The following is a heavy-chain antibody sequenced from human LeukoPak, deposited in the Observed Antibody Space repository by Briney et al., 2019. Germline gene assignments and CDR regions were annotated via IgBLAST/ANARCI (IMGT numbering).Heavy chain of an antibody. CDR3: AKDRSIVVAPFDY. CDR2: ISGSGANT. J-gene: IGHJ4*02. CDR1: GFTFSTYA. Sequence: GGSLRLSCAASGFTFSTYAMSWVRQAPGKGLEWVSTISGSGANTYYADSVKGRFTISRDNSKNTLYLQMNSLRAEDTAVYYCAKDRSIVVAPFDYWGQGTLVTVSS. V-gene: IGHV3-23*01. D-gene: IGHD3-22*01.